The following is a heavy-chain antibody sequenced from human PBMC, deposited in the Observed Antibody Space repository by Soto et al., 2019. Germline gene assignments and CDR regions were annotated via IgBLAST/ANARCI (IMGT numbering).Heavy chain of an antibody. Sequence: ASVKVSCKASGYTFTSYGISWVRQAPGQGLEWMGWISAYNGNTNYAQKLQGRVTMTTDTSTSTAYMELRSLRSDDTAVYYCARDYRIAVAGAYDYCGQGTLVTVYS. D-gene: IGHD6-19*01. V-gene: IGHV1-18*04. CDR3: ARDYRIAVAGAYDY. CDR2: ISAYNGNT. CDR1: GYTFTSYG. J-gene: IGHJ4*02.